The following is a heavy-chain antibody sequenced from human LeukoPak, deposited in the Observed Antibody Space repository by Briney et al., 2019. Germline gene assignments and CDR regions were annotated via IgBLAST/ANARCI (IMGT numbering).Heavy chain of an antibody. D-gene: IGHD2-15*01. CDR2: ICANDGNT. CDR3: AKGSGSSCYSPCDY. V-gene: IGHV3-23*01. J-gene: IGHJ4*02. CDR1: GLTFRNYA. Sequence: PGGSLRLSCAAPGLTFRNYAMSWVRQAPGKGLEWVSVICANDGNTYYADAVKGRFTISRDNSKDTLYLQMDSLRAEDTAVYYCAKGSGSSCYSPCDYWGQGILVTVSS.